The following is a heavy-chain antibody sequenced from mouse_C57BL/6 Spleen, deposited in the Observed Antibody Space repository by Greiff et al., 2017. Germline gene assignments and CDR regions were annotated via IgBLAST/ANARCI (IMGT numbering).Heavy chain of an antibody. CDR1: GYAFSSSW. J-gene: IGHJ2*01. CDR3: ARDGNYGWGFDY. V-gene: IGHV1-82*01. Sequence: VQLQQSGPELVKPGASVTISCKASGYAFSSSWMNWVKQRPGKGLEWIGRIYPGDGDSNYNRKLNGNATLTADKSSSTAYMQLSSLTSEDSAVYFCARDGNYGWGFDYWGQGTTLTVSS. CDR2: IYPGDGDS. D-gene: IGHD2-1*01.